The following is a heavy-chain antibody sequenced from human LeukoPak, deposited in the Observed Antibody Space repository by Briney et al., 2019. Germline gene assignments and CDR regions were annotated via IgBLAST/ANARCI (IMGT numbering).Heavy chain of an antibody. Sequence: ASVKVSCKASGYTFTGYYMHWVRQAHGQGLEWMGWINPNSGGTNYAQKFQGRVTMTRDMSTSTVYMELSSLRSEDTAVYYCAREPIKYSGSWTATEMVWFDPWGQGSLVTVSS. J-gene: IGHJ5*02. CDR3: AREPIKYSGSWTATEMVWFDP. CDR1: GYTFTGYY. V-gene: IGHV1-2*02. CDR2: INPNSGGT. D-gene: IGHD1-26*01.